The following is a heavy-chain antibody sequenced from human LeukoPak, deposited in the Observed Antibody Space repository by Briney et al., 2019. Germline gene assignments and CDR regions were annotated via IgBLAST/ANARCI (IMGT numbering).Heavy chain of an antibody. CDR1: EFTFSNYA. Sequence: PGGSLRLSCAASEFTFSNYAMNWVRQAPGKGLEWVSSISGIGGGTYYADSVKGRFSISRDNSKNTLYLQMNSLRVEDTAVYYCAKARRACSGTVCNRFISFYYHMDVWGKGTTVTVSS. V-gene: IGHV3-23*01. J-gene: IGHJ6*03. CDR2: ISGIGGGT. D-gene: IGHD2-2*01. CDR3: AKARRACSGTVCNRFISFYYHMDV.